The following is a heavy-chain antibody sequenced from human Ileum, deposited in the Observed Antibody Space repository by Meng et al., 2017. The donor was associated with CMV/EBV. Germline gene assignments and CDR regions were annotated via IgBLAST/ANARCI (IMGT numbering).Heavy chain of an antibody. CDR3: ATYRTFSGPLGK. Sequence: GGSLRLSCAASGLSLSNYAMSWVRQAPEKGLEWVSSISSSGDNTWHADSVKGRFTISRDNSKNLLYLQMSSLRAEDTAAYYCATYRTFSGPLGKWGQGTLVTVSS. CDR2: ISSSGDNT. V-gene: IGHV3-23*01. CDR1: GLSLSNYA. J-gene: IGHJ4*02. D-gene: IGHD3-10*01.